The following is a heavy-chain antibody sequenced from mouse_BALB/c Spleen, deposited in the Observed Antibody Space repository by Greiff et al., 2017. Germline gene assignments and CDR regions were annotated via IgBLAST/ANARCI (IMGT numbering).Heavy chain of an antibody. D-gene: IGHD2-14*01. CDR2: ISSGGSYT. CDR3: TREGDRYDDY. V-gene: IGHV5-6-4*01. CDR1: GFTFSSYT. J-gene: IGHJ2*01. Sequence: EVMLVESGGGLVKPGGSLKLSCAASGFTFSSYTMSWVRQTPEKRLEWVATISSGGSYTYYPDSVKGRFTISRDNAKNTLYLQMSSLKSEDTAMYYCTREGDRYDDYWGQGTTLTVSS.